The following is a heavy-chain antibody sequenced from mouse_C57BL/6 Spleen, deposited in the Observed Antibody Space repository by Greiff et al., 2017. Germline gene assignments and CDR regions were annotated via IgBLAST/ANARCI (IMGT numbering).Heavy chain of an antibody. CDR2: SRNKANDYTT. V-gene: IGHV7-1*01. CDR1: GFTFSDFY. CDR3: ARVDYDYDEDYAMDY. D-gene: IGHD2-4*01. Sequence: EVQGVESGGGLVQSGRSLRLSCATSGFTFSDFYMEWVRQAPGKGLEWIAASRNKANDYTTEYSASVKGRFIVSRDTSQSILYLQMNALRAEDTAIYYCARVDYDYDEDYAMDYWGQGTSVTVSS. J-gene: IGHJ4*01.